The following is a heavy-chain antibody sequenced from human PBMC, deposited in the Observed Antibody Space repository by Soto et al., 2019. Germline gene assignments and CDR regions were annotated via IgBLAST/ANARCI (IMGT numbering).Heavy chain of an antibody. V-gene: IGHV3-21*01. J-gene: IGHJ4*02. CDR1: GFTFSSYS. CDR2: ISSSSSYI. Sequence: GGSLRLSCAASGFTFSSYSMNWVRQAPGKGLEWVSSISSSSSYIYYADSVKGRFTISRDNAKNSLYLQMNSLRAEDTAVYYCARPRGPSTSRYCDYWGQGTLVTVSS. D-gene: IGHD2-2*01. CDR3: ARPRGPSTSRYCDY.